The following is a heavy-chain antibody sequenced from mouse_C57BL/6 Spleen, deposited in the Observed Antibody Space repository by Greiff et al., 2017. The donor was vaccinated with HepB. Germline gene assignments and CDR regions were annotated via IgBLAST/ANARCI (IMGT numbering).Heavy chain of an antibody. CDR1: GYAFSSSW. V-gene: IGHV1-82*01. CDR2: IYPGDGDT. Sequence: VQLQQSGPELVKPGASVKISCKASGYAFSSSWMNWVKQRPGKGLEWIGRIYPGDGDTNYNGKFKGKATLTADKSSSTAYMQLSSLTSEDSAVYFCARTYYDYDPMDYWGQGTSVTVSS. J-gene: IGHJ4*01. D-gene: IGHD1-1*02. CDR3: ARTYYDYDPMDY.